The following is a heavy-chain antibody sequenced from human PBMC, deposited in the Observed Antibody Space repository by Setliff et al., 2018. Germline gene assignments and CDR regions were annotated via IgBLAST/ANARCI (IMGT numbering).Heavy chain of an antibody. J-gene: IGHJ4*02. V-gene: IGHV4-39*01. Sequence: PSETLSLTCTVSGASISGNSYYWAWIRQPPGKGLEWIASTYYGGTTYYNSSLKSRVTISVDTSKSQFSLRLNSVTAADTAVYYGARTGTYRYFDYWGRGTLVTVSS. CDR1: GASISGNSYY. CDR3: ARTGTYRYFDY. D-gene: IGHD1-1*01. CDR2: TYYGGTT.